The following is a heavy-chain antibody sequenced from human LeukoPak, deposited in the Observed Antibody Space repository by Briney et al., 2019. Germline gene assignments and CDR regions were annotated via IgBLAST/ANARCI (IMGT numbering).Heavy chain of an antibody. D-gene: IGHD1-26*01. J-gene: IGHJ6*02. CDR2: INSDGSST. Sequence: GGSLRLSCAASGFTFSNYWMHWVRQAPGKGLVWVSRINSDGSSTTYADSVKGRFTISRDNAKNTLYVQMNSLRAENTAVYYCARVRSGSSAGNYGMDVWGQGTTVTVSS. V-gene: IGHV3-74*01. CDR3: ARVRSGSSAGNYGMDV. CDR1: GFTFSNYW.